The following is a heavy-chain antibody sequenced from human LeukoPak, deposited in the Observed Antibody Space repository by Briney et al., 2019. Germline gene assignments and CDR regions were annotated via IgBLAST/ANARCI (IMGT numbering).Heavy chain of an antibody. CDR2: INPNSGGT. J-gene: IGHJ4*02. CDR3: ASVSYSSGWSWDY. Sequence: ASVKVSCKASGYTFTGYYMHWVRQAPGQGLEWMGWINPNSGGTNYAQKFQGRVTMTRDTSISTAYMELSRLRSDDTAVYYCASVSYSSGWSWDYWGQGTPVTVSS. D-gene: IGHD6-19*01. CDR1: GYTFTGYY. V-gene: IGHV1-2*02.